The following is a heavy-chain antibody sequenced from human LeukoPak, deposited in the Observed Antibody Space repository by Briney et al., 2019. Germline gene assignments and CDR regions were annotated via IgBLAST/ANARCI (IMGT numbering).Heavy chain of an antibody. J-gene: IGHJ4*02. CDR1: GYTFTSYA. D-gene: IGHD3-22*01. Sequence: ASVKVSCKASGYTFTSYAMNWVRQAPGQGLEWMGWINTNTGNPTYAQGFTGRFVFSLDTSVSTAYLQISSLKAEDTAVYYCARDIPLYYYDSSGYYRGYFDYWGQGTLVTVSS. CDR2: INTNTGNP. V-gene: IGHV7-4-1*02. CDR3: ARDIPLYYYDSSGYYRGYFDY.